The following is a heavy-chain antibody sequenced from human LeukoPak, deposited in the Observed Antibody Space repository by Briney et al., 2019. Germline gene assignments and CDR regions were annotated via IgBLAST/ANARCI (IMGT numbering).Heavy chain of an antibody. CDR1: GFSFSVYW. Sequence: PPGGSLRLSCAASGFSFSVYWMHWVRQAPGKGPVWVSRIKTDGSITDYADFVRGRFTISRDNAKNSLYLQMNSLRAEDTAVYYCARESYGTPYYYYYYMDVWGKGTTVTVSS. CDR3: ARESYGTPYYYYYYMDV. CDR2: IKTDGSIT. J-gene: IGHJ6*03. V-gene: IGHV3-74*01. D-gene: IGHD4-17*01.